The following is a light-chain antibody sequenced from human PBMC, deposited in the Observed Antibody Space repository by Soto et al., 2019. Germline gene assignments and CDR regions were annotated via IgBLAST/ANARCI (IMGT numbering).Light chain of an antibody. CDR1: SSDVANYNY. CDR2: DVN. J-gene: IGLJ2*01. V-gene: IGLV2-8*01. Sequence: QSVLTQPPSASGSPGQSVTISCTGTSSDVANYNYVSWYQQHPGNAPKLIIYDVNKRPSGVPDRFSGFKSGSTAFLTVSGLQAEDEGDYYCNSYAGSNNLVFGGGTKLTVL. CDR3: NSYAGSNNLV.